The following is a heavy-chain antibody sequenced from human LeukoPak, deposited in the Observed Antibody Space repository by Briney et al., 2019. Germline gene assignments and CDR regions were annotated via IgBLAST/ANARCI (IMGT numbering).Heavy chain of an antibody. CDR2: IYPGNSQT. J-gene: IGHJ5*02. CDR1: GYSFTNYW. CDR3: ARRSAFRTWFDP. D-gene: IGHD1-14*01. Sequence: GESLKISCKAFGYSFTNYWIDWVRQMPGRGLEWMGNIYPGNSQTTYRPSFEGQVTISADRSISTAYLQWHSLKASDTAMYYCARRSAFRTWFDPWGLGTLVTVSA. V-gene: IGHV5-51*01.